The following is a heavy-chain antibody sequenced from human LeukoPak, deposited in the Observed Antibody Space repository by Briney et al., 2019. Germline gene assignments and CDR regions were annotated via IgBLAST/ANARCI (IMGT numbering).Heavy chain of an antibody. Sequence: ASVKVSCKASGYTFTSYYMHWVRQAPGQGLEWMGIINPSGGSTSYAQKFQGRVTMTTDTSTSTAYMELRSLRSDDTAVYYCARGSGGVDYWGQGTLVTVSS. J-gene: IGHJ4*02. CDR3: ARGSGGVDY. CDR1: GYTFTSYY. V-gene: IGHV1-46*01. D-gene: IGHD2-15*01. CDR2: INPSGGST.